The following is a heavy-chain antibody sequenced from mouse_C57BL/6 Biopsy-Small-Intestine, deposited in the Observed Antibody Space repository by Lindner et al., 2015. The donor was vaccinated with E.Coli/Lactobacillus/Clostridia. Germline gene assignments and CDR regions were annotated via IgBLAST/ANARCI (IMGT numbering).Heavy chain of an antibody. CDR2: FDPENVEA. CDR1: GDTLTELS. Sequence: SVKVSCKVSGDTLTELSIHWVRQAPGEGLEWMGGFDPENVEAIYAQKFQGRVTMTVDTSTETAYMELSSLRSEDSAIYYCATDLLMERDYWGQGTLVTVSS. V-gene: IGHV1S29*02. J-gene: IGHJ4*01. CDR3: ATDLLMERDY. D-gene: IGHD1-1*02.